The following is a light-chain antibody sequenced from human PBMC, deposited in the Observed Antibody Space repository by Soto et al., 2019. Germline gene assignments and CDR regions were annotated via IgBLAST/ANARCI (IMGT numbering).Light chain of an antibody. Sequence: DIQLTQSPSFLSASVGDRVTITCRASQGISSYLAWYQQKPGKAPKLLIYAASTLQSGVPSRFSGSGSGTVFTLTISSLQPEDFATYYCQQLNSYLLFGPGTKVDIK. J-gene: IGKJ3*01. CDR3: QQLNSYLL. CDR2: AAS. CDR1: QGISSY. V-gene: IGKV1-9*01.